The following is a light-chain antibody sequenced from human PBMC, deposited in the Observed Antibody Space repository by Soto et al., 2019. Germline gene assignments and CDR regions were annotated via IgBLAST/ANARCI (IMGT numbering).Light chain of an antibody. V-gene: IGKV3-15*01. CDR3: QQYNDWLT. CDR2: AAS. Sequence: EIVMTQSPDTLSVSPGERATLSCRASQSVSSNLAWYQQTPGQAPRLLIYAASTRATGIPARFSGSGSGTEFTLTISSLQSEDSAVYYCQQYNDWLTFGGGTKVDIK. CDR1: QSVSSN. J-gene: IGKJ4*01.